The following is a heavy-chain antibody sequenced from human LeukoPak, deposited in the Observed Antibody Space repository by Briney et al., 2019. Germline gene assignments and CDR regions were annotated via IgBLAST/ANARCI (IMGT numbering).Heavy chain of an antibody. D-gene: IGHD3-22*01. CDR3: AHRPGGYYDSSGYYWRDWFDP. V-gene: IGHV2-5*02. CDR1: GFSLSTSGVG. Sequence: ESGPTLVNPTQTLTLTCTFSGFSLSTSGVGVGWIRQPPGKALEWLALIYWDDDKRYSPSLKSRLTITKDTSKNQVVLTMSNMDPVDTATYYCAHRPGGYYDSSGYYWRDWFDPWGQGTLVTVSS. CDR2: IYWDDDK. J-gene: IGHJ5*02.